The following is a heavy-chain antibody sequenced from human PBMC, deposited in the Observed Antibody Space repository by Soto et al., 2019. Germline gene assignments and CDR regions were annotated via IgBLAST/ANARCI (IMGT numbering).Heavy chain of an antibody. D-gene: IGHD2-8*01. CDR2: INPNTGGT. Sequence: QVQLVQSGTEVKKPGASVNVSCKASGYTFIDYYIHWVRQAPGQGLVWMGRINPNTGGTYYAQNFQAWVTMTRDTSLSTAYMELTRLRSDDTAVYYCARVNGDAPPRGMDVWGQGTTVTVSS. CDR1: GYTFIDYY. CDR3: ARVNGDAPPRGMDV. V-gene: IGHV1-2*04. J-gene: IGHJ6*02.